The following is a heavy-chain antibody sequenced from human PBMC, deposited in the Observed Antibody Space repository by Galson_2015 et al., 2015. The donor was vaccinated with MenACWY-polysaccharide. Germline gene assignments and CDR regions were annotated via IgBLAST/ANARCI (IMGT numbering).Heavy chain of an antibody. CDR1: GFNFANYA. CDR3: TKDHTDYTTSWDHQPGA. V-gene: IGHV3-9*01. D-gene: IGHD6-13*01. CDR2: ITWNSGKA. J-gene: IGHJ5*02. Sequence: SLRLSCAASGFNFANYAMHWVRQAPGKGLEWVAGITWNSGKAGYADSVKGRFTISRDNAKNPLYLQMNSLRAEDTALYYCTKDHTDYTTSWDHQPGAWGQGTLVTVSS.